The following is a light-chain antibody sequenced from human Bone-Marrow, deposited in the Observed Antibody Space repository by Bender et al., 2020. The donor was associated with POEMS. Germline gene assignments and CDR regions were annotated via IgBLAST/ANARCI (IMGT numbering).Light chain of an antibody. CDR3: QSHDTSLSGSV. CDR2: GNS. V-gene: IGLV1-40*01. J-gene: IGLJ3*02. CDR1: SSNIGAGYD. Sequence: QSVLTQPPSVSGAPGQRVTISCTGSSSNIGAGYDVHWYQQLPGTAPKVVIYGNSNRPSGVPDRFSGSKSGTSASLAITGLQAEDEADYYCQSHDTSLSGSVFGGGTKLTVL.